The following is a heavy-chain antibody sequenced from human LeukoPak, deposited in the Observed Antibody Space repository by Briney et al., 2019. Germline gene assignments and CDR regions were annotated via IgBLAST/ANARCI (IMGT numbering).Heavy chain of an antibody. J-gene: IGHJ4*02. CDR2: ISWNGGSI. CDR3: AKGHLVPAAPLDY. D-gene: IGHD2-2*01. Sequence: SRSLRLSCAASGFTFEDYAMHWVRQAPGKSLEWVSGISWNGGSIGYADSVKGRFTTSRDNAKNSLYLQMNSLRAEDTALYYCAKGHLVPAAPLDYWGQGTLVTVSS. CDR1: GFTFEDYA. V-gene: IGHV3-9*01.